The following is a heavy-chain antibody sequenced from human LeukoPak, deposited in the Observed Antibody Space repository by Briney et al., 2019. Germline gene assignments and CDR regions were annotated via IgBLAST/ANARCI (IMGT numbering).Heavy chain of an antibody. J-gene: IGHJ4*02. V-gene: IGHV3-30*02. D-gene: IGHD3-10*01. CDR1: GFTFSSYG. Sequence: PGGSLRLSCAASGFTFSSYGMHWVRQAPGKGLEWVAFIRSDGSNKYYADSVKGRFTISRDNSKNTLYLQMNSLRAEDTAVYYCARDGYYYGSGSYYKVDFDYWGQGTLVTVSS. CDR3: ARDGYYYGSGSYYKVDFDY. CDR2: IRSDGSNK.